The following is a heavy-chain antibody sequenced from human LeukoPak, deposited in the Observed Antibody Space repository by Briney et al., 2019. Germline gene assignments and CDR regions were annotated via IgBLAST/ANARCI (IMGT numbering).Heavy chain of an antibody. CDR1: GGTFSSYA. V-gene: IGHV1-46*01. J-gene: IGHJ5*02. CDR3: ARIAAAGTREFDP. CDR2: INPSGGST. D-gene: IGHD6-13*01. Sequence: ASVKVSCKASGGTFSSYAISWVRQAPGQGLEWTGIINPSGGSTSYAQKFQGRVTMTRDTSTSTVYMEPSSLRSEDTAVYYCARIAAAGTREFDPWGQGTLVTVSS.